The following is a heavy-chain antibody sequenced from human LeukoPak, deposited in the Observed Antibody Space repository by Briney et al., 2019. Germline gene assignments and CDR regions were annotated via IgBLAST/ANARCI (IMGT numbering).Heavy chain of an antibody. CDR2: ISAYNGNT. CDR3: ARARAYYYDSSGYYYFDY. D-gene: IGHD3-22*01. CDR1: GYTFTSYG. Sequence: SVKVSCKASGYTFTSYGISWVRQAPGQGLEWMGWISAYNGNTNYAQKLQGRVTMTTDTSTSTAYMELRSLRSDDTAVYYCARARAYYYDSSGYYYFDYWGQGTLVTVSS. V-gene: IGHV1-18*01. J-gene: IGHJ4*02.